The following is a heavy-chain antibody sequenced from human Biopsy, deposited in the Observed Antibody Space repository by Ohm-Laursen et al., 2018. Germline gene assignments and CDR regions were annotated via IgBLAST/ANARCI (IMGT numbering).Heavy chain of an antibody. CDR1: VFTFRGTR. V-gene: IGHV3-15*01. J-gene: IGHJ4*02. CDR2: LNSKFDGETT. Sequence: SLRLSCASSVFTFRGTRLNWVCPRPPKGLAWVGRLNSKFDGETTDYAAPVKESFIISRDYTKNSLYLQMNSLKTEDTAVCYCSSVLLCGAVPIGYLGQGTLVTVSS. CDR3: SSVLLCGAVPIGY. D-gene: IGHD3-3*01.